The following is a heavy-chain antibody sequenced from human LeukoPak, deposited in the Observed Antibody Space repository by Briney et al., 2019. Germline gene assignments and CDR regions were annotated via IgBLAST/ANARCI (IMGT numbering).Heavy chain of an antibody. CDR1: GFTFSSYS. Sequence: GGSLRLSCAASGFTFSSYSMNWVRQAPGKGLEWVSSISSSSSYIYYADSVKGRFTISRDNAKNSLYLQMNSLRAEDTAVYYCARVGAFGGANFDYWGQGTLVTVSS. V-gene: IGHV3-21*01. CDR2: ISSSSSYI. CDR3: ARVGAFGGANFDY. J-gene: IGHJ4*02. D-gene: IGHD3-16*01.